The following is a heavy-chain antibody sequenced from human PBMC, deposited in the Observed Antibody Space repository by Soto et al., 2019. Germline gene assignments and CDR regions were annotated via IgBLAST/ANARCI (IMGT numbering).Heavy chain of an antibody. CDR3: ARAANYDIVVYYYYCGMDG. CDR1: GGTFSSYA. J-gene: IGHJ6*02. Sequence: ASVKVSCKASGGTFSSYAISWVRQAPGQGLEWMGGIIPIFGTANYAQKFQGRVTITADESTSTAYMELSSLRSEDTAVYYCARAANYDIVVYYYYCGMDGWGQGTRVTVAS. V-gene: IGHV1-69*13. D-gene: IGHD3-9*01. CDR2: IIPIFGTA.